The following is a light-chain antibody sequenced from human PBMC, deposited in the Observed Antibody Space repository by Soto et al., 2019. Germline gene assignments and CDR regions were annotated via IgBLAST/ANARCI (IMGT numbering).Light chain of an antibody. CDR1: QSVSSIY. Sequence: EIVLTQSPGTLSLSPGESATLSCRASQSVSSIYLAWYQQKPGQAPRLLVYGVRSRATGIPDRFSGRGSGTDFTLTISRLEPEDSAVYYCHQYNTSPWTFGQGTKVDI. CDR3: HQYNTSPWT. V-gene: IGKV3-20*01. J-gene: IGKJ1*01. CDR2: GVR.